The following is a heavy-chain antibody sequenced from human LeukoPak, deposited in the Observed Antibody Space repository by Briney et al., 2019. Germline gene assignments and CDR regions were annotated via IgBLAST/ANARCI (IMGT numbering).Heavy chain of an antibody. D-gene: IGHD2-8*01. J-gene: IGHJ3*02. CDR3: ARGDVSYDAFDI. CDR1: GGSISSSSYY. CDR2: IYYSGST. Sequence: PSETLSLTCTVSGGSISSSSYYWGWIRQPPGKGLEWIGSIYYSGSTYYNPSLKSRVTISVDTSKNQFSLKLSSVTAADTAVYYCARGDVSYDAFDIWGQGTMVTVSS. V-gene: IGHV4-39*07.